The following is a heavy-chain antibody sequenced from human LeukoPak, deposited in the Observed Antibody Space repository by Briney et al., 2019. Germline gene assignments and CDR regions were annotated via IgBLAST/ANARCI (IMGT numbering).Heavy chain of an antibody. Sequence: GSSVKVSCKASGGTFSSYAISWVRQAPGQGLEWMGGIIPIFGTANYAQKFQGRVTITADESTSTAYMELRSLRSDDTAVYYCARDLRGYVDVWGQGTTVTVSS. CDR3: ARDLRGYVDV. CDR2: IIPIFGTA. J-gene: IGHJ6*02. V-gene: IGHV1-69*01. D-gene: IGHD5-18*01. CDR1: GGTFSSYA.